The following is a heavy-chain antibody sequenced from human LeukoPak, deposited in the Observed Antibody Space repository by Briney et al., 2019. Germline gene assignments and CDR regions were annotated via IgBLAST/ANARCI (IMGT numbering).Heavy chain of an antibody. V-gene: IGHV3-48*03. CDR1: GFSLNTYE. Sequence: VGALRHSCASSGFSLNTYERNLVRQAPGKGLEWIADITISGHTKNYADSVKGRFTISRDNAGTSLYLQMNSLRVEDTGVYYCARGDPHADLWGQGTLVTVSS. CDR3: ARGDPHADL. J-gene: IGHJ5*02. CDR2: ITISGHTK.